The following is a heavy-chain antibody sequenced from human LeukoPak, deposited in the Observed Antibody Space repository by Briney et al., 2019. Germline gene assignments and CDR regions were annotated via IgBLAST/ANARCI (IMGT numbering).Heavy chain of an antibody. CDR3: ARLYATVIRGSWFDP. CDR2: ITHTGTT. CDR1: GGSFSGYS. Sequence: SETLSLTCAVYGGSFSGYSWTWIRQPPGKGLEWIGDITHTGTTNYNASLTSRLTMSVDTSQNQLSLELNSVTAADTGVYYCARLYATVIRGSWFDPWGQGTLVTVSS. J-gene: IGHJ5*02. D-gene: IGHD3-10*01. V-gene: IGHV4-34*01.